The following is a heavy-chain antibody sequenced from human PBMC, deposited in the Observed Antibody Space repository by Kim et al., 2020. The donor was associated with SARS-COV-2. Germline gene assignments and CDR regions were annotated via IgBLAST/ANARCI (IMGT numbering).Heavy chain of an antibody. Sequence: SVKGRFTISRDNAKNSLYPQMNSLRAEDTAVYYCARVYRGYSYGYGDDYWGQGTLVTVSS. V-gene: IGHV3-21*01. CDR3: ARVYRGYSYGYGDDY. J-gene: IGHJ4*02. D-gene: IGHD5-18*01.